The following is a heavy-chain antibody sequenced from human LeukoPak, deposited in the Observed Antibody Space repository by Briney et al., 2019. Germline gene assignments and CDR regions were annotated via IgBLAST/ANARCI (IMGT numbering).Heavy chain of an antibody. D-gene: IGHD3-22*01. V-gene: IGHV3-7*01. CDR2: IRKDGGAK. CDR3: ASSHDSSGND. CDR1: GFPFSTYW. J-gene: IGHJ4*02. Sequence: GGSLRLSYAASGFPFSTYWMAWVRQAPGKGLDWVANIRKDGGAKFYAASVKGRFIISRDNAKNSLYLRMNNLRDEDTAVYYCASSHDSSGNDWGQGTLVTV.